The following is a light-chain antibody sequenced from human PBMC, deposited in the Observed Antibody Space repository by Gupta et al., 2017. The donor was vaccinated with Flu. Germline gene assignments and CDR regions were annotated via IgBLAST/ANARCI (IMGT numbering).Light chain of an antibody. V-gene: IGKV3-15*01. CDR3: QQYNNWPPYT. CDR1: QSVSSN. Sequence: ASLSVSPGERATLSCRASQSVSSNLAWYQQKPGQAPRLLIYGASTRATGIPARFSGSWSGTEFTLTISSLQSEDFAVYYCQQYNNWPPYTFGQGTKLEI. J-gene: IGKJ2*01. CDR2: GAS.